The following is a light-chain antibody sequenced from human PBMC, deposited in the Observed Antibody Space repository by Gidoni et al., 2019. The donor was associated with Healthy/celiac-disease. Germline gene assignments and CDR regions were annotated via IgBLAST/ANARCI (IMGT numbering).Light chain of an antibody. CDR2: LGS. V-gene: IGKV2-28*01. J-gene: IGKJ2*01. Sequence: DIVMTQSPLSLPVTPGEPASISCKSSQSLLHSNGCNYLDWYLQKPGQSPQLLIYLGSNRASGVPDRFSGSGSGTDFTLKISRVEAEDFGVYYCMQGLQTRTFGQGTKLEIK. CDR1: QSLLHSNGCNY. CDR3: MQGLQTRT.